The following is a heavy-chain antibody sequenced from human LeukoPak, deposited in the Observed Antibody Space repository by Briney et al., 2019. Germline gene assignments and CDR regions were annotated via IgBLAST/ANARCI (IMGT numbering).Heavy chain of an antibody. V-gene: IGHV4-39*01. CDR2: IYYSGST. CDR3: ASRQYDYVWGSYRRGQSFFDY. J-gene: IGHJ4*02. CDR1: GGSSSCNRYY. Sequence: SETLSLTCGVSGGSSSCNRYYWGWIRQPPGKGLEWIGSIYYSGSTYYNPSLKSRVPISVDTSKNQFSLKLSSVTAADTAVYYCASRQYDYVWGSYRRGQSFFDYWGQGTLVTVSS. D-gene: IGHD3-16*02.